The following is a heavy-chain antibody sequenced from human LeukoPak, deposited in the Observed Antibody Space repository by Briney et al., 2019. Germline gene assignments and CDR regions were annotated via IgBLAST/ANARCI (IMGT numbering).Heavy chain of an antibody. Sequence: KLSGPTLVKPTQTLTLTCTFSGFSLSTSGVGVGWIRQPPGKALEWLALIYWDDDKRYSPSLKSRLTITKDTSKNQVVLTMTNMDPVDTATYYCGHVVWYTSPFDPWGQGTLVTVSS. J-gene: IGHJ5*02. CDR2: IYWDDDK. CDR3: GHVVWYTSPFDP. CDR1: GFSLSTSGVG. V-gene: IGHV2-5*02. D-gene: IGHD2-8*01.